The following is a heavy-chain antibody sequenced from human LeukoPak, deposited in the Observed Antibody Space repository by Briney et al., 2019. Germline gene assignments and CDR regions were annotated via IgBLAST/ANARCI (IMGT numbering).Heavy chain of an antibody. CDR1: GFTFSSYA. D-gene: IGHD3-10*01. CDR3: ARDNMVRGVIIYYYYGMDV. V-gene: IGHV3-30*04. J-gene: IGHJ6*04. Sequence: GRSLRLSCAASGFTFSSYAMHWVRQAPGKGLEWVAVISYDESNKYYADSVKGRFTISRDNSKNTLYLQMNSLRAEDTAVYYCARDNMVRGVIIYYYYGMDVWGKGTTVTVSS. CDR2: ISYDESNK.